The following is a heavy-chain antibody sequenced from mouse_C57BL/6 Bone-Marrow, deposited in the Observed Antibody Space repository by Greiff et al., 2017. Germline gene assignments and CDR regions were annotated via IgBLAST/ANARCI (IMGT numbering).Heavy chain of an antibody. Sequence: QVQLKESGAELVRPGASVKLSCKASGYTFTDYYINWVKQRPGQGLEWIARIYPGSGNTYYNEKFKGKATLTAEKSSSTAYMQLSSLTSEDSAVYVCARGRWFYGGYYAMDYWGQGTSVTVSS. CDR1: GYTFTDYY. J-gene: IGHJ4*01. D-gene: IGHD2-3*01. CDR3: ARGRWFYGGYYAMDY. V-gene: IGHV1-76*01. CDR2: IYPGSGNT.